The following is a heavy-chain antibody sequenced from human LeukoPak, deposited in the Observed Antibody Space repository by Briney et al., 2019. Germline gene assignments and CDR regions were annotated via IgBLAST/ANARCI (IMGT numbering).Heavy chain of an antibody. CDR2: ISYDGSNK. CDR1: GFTFSSYG. CDR3: ARGNYIAVVPGANRAHAY. Sequence: SGGSLRLSCAASGFTFSSYGMHWVRQAPGKGLEWVAVISYDGSNKYYADSVKGRFTTSRDNSKHTLHLQMDSLTTEDTAFYYCARGNYIAVVPGANRAHAYWGQGTLVTVSS. V-gene: IGHV3-30*03. D-gene: IGHD2-2*01. J-gene: IGHJ4*01.